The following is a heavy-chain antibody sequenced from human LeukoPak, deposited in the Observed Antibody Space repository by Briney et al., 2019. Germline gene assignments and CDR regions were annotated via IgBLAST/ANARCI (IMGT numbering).Heavy chain of an antibody. CDR3: AKDDLAGTTSDAFDI. D-gene: IGHD1-7*01. Sequence: GGSLRLSCAVSGFTFSSYAMSWVRQAPGKGLEWVSGISGSGGRTDYADSAKGRFTISRDNSKNTLYLQMNSLGAEDTALYYCAKDDLAGTTSDAFDIWGQGTMVTVSS. J-gene: IGHJ3*02. CDR1: GFTFSSYA. CDR2: ISGSGGRT. V-gene: IGHV3-23*01.